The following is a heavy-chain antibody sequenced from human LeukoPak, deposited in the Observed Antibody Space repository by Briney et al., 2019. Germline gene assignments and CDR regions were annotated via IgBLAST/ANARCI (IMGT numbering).Heavy chain of an antibody. CDR2: IKQDGSEK. J-gene: IGHJ4*02. CDR3: TRTDEGY. Sequence: GGSLRLSCAASGFTFSRYWMNWVRQAPGKGLEWVANIKQDGSEKYYVESVKGRFTISRDNAKNSLYLQMNSLRGEDTAAYYCTRTDEGYWGQGTLVTVSS. CDR1: GFTFSRYW. V-gene: IGHV3-7*01.